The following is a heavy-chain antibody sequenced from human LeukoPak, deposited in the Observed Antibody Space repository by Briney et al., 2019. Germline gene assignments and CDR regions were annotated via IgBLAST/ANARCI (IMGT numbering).Heavy chain of an antibody. D-gene: IGHD3-9*01. CDR3: ARQFADILTGYPIDY. CDR2: IYYSGST. V-gene: IGHV4-39*01. CDR1: GGSISSSSYY. J-gene: IGHJ4*02. Sequence: SETLSLTCTVSGGSISSSSYYWGWIRQPPGKGLEWIGSIYYSGSTYCNPSLKSRVTISVDTSKNQFSLKLSSVTAADTAVYYCARQFADILTGYPIDYWGQGTLVTVSS.